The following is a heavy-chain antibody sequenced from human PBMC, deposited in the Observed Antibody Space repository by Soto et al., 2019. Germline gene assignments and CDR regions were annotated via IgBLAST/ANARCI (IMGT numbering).Heavy chain of an antibody. CDR3: ARSGYSYGPNPLLY. Sequence: SETLSLTCTVSGDSISSGGYYWSWIRQHPGKGLKWIGYIYYSGSTYYNPSLKSRVTISVDTSKNQFSLKLSSVTAADTAVYYCARSGYSYGPNPLLYWGQGTLVTVSS. CDR2: IYYSGST. D-gene: IGHD5-18*01. CDR1: GDSISSGGYY. J-gene: IGHJ4*02. V-gene: IGHV4-31*03.